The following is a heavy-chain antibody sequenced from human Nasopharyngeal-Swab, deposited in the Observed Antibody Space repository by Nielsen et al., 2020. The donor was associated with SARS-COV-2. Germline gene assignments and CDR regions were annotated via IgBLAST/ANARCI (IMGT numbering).Heavy chain of an antibody. CDR2: LQKDGSEK. V-gene: IGHV3-7*01. D-gene: IGHD3-22*01. CDR3: ARDSKPGGGYYSLYYYNYYGMDV. J-gene: IGHJ6*02. Sequence: EAPPLRCERGVDLQKDGSEKYYVDSVKGRFTISRDNAKNSLYLQMNSLRAEDTAVYYCARDSKPGGGYYSLYYYNYYGMDVWGQGTTVTVSS.